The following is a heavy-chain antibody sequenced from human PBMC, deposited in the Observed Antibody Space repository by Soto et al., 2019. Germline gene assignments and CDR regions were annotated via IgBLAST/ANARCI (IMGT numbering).Heavy chain of an antibody. CDR3: ASPKIAFYNWFDP. J-gene: IGHJ5*02. V-gene: IGHV4-34*01. CDR1: GGSFSGYY. D-gene: IGHD3-3*02. CDR2: INHSGST. Sequence: SETLSLTCAVYGGSFSGYYWSWIRQPPGKGLEWIGEINHSGSTDYNPSLKSRVIISVDTSKNQFSMKLSSVTAADTAVYYCASPKIAFYNWFDPWGQGTLVTVSS.